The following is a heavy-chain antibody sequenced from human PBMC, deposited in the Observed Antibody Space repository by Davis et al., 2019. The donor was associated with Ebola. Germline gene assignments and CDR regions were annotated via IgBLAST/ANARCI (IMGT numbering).Heavy chain of an antibody. Sequence: MPGGSLRLSCAVYGGSFSGYYWSWIRQPPGKGLEWIGYIYYSGSTNYNPSLKSRVTISVDTSKNQFSLKLSSVTAADTAVYYCARGIAVAGRGAFDIWGQGTMVTVSS. CDR2: IYYSGST. D-gene: IGHD6-19*01. CDR1: GGSFSGYY. V-gene: IGHV4-59*08. CDR3: ARGIAVAGRGAFDI. J-gene: IGHJ3*02.